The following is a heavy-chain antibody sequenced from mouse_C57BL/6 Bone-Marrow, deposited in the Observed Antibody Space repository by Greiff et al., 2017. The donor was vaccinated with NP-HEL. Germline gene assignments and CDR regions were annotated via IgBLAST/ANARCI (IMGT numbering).Heavy chain of an antibody. D-gene: IGHD2-4*01. CDR1: GYSFTGYY. V-gene: IGHV1-42*01. Sequence: EVQLQQSGPELVKPGASVKISCKASGYSFTGYYMNWVKQSPEKSLEWIGEINPSTGGTTYNQKFKAKATLTVDKTSSTAYMQLKSLPSEDSAVDYCAREFYYEDYFDYWGQGTTLTVSS. CDR3: AREFYYEDYFDY. CDR2: INPSTGGT. J-gene: IGHJ2*01.